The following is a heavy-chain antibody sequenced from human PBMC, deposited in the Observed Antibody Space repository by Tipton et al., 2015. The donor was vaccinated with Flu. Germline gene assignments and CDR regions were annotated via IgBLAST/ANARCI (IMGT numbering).Heavy chain of an antibody. CDR1: GFTFNSYA. J-gene: IGHJ5*02. CDR3: AKDFTGGGKTLAPVLS. V-gene: IGHV3-23*01. D-gene: IGHD3-16*01. CDR2: ISGSGGNT. Sequence: SLRLSCAASGFTFNSYAMSWVRQAPGKGLEWVSAISGSGGNTYYADSVKGRFTISRDNSKNTLYLQMNSLRAEDTAVYYCAKDFTGGGKTLAPVLSWGQVTPFAVSS.